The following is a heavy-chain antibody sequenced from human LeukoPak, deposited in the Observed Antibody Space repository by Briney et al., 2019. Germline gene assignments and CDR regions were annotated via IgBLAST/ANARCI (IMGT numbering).Heavy chain of an antibody. CDR1: GGTFSSYA. CDR3: ARDGNKMGSSYYYYYMDV. J-gene: IGHJ6*03. Sequence: SVKVSCKASGGTFSSYAISWVRQAPGQGLEWMGGIIPIFGTANYAQKFQGRVTITTDESTSTAYMELSSLGSEDTAVYYCARDGNKMGSSYYYYYMDVWGKGTTVTVSS. V-gene: IGHV1-69*05. CDR2: IIPIFGTA. D-gene: IGHD6-6*01.